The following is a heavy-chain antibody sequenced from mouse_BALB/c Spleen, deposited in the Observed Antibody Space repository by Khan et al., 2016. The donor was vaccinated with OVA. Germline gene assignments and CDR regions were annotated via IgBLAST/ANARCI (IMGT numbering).Heavy chain of an antibody. CDR2: ISSGSSTI. CDR1: GFTFSSFG. CDR3: ARNYGYYFDY. V-gene: IGHV5-17*02. J-gene: IGHJ2*01. D-gene: IGHD1-2*01. Sequence: EVELVESGGGLVQPGGSRKFSCAASGFTFSSFGMHWVRQAPEKGLEWVAYISSGSSTIYYAATVKGRFTISRDNPKNTLFLQMTSLRSEDTYMYYCARNYGYYFDYWGQGTTLTVSS.